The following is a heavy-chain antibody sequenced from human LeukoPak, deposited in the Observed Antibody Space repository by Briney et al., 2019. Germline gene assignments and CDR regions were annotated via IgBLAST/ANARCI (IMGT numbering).Heavy chain of an antibody. D-gene: IGHD3-10*01. CDR2: INPSGGST. J-gene: IGHJ6*03. CDR1: GYTFTTYY. Sequence: ASVKVSCKASGYTFTTYYIHWVRQAPGQGLEWMGIINPSGGSTSYAQKFQGRVTMTRDTSISTAYMELSRLRSDDTAVYYCARMGFGDYYYYMDVWGKGTTVTVSS. V-gene: IGHV1-46*01. CDR3: ARMGFGDYYYYMDV.